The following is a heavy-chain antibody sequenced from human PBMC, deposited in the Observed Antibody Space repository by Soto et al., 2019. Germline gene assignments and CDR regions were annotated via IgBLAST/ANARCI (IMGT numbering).Heavy chain of an antibody. J-gene: IGHJ4*02. D-gene: IGHD3-10*01. CDR3: ARGRARYGGSGSYRSDY. V-gene: IGHV4-34*01. CDR2: INHSGST. CDR1: GGSFSGYY. Sequence: SQTLSLTCAVYGGSFSGYYWSWIRQPPGKGLEWIGEINHSGSTNYNPSLKSRVTISVDTSKNQFSLKLSSVTAADTAVYYCARGRARYGGSGSYRSDYWGQGTLVTVSS.